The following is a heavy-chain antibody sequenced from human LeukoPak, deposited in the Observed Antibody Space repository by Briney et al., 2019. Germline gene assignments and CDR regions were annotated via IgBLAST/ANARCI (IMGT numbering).Heavy chain of an antibody. V-gene: IGHV1-2*02. J-gene: IGHJ4*02. D-gene: IGHD6-19*01. Sequence: GASVKVSCKASGYTFTSYGISWVRQAPGQGLEWMGWINPNSGGTKYAPKFQGRVTMTRDTSISTAYMDLSRLRSDDTAVYYCARDHHGLYSSGWPHLDYWGQGTLVTVSS. CDR3: ARDHHGLYSSGWPHLDY. CDR1: GYTFTSYG. CDR2: INPNSGGT.